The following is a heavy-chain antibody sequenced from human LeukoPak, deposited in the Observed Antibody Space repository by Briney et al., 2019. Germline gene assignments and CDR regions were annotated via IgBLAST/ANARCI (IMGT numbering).Heavy chain of an antibody. CDR2: IKSKTDGGTT. V-gene: IGHV3-15*01. J-gene: IGHJ4*02. CDR1: GFTFSNAW. CDR3: THSPYYYKAPSPFDY. Sequence: GGSLRLSCAASGFTFSNAWMSWVRQAPGKGLEWVGRIKSKTDGGTTDYAAPVKGRFTISRDDSKNTLYLQVNSLKTEDTAVYYCTHSPYYYKAPSPFDYWGQGTLVTVSS. D-gene: IGHD3-22*01.